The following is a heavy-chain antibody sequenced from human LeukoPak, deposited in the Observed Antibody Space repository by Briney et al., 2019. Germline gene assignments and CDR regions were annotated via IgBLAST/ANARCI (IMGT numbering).Heavy chain of an antibody. V-gene: IGHV1-18*04. Sequence: ASVKVSCKASGYTFTSYGISWVRQAPGQGLEWMGWISAYNGNTNYAQKLQGRVTMTTDTSTSTAYMELRSLRSDDTAVYYCARSSSSRYYYYYGMDVWGKGTMVTVSS. CDR1: GYTFTSYG. CDR3: ARSSSSRYYYYYGMDV. CDR2: ISAYNGNT. J-gene: IGHJ6*04. D-gene: IGHD6-13*01.